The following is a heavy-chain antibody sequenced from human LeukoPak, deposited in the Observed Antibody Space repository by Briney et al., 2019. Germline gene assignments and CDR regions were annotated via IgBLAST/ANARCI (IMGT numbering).Heavy chain of an antibody. J-gene: IGHJ4*02. D-gene: IGHD5-12*01. CDR3: ARWVASPRFFDS. CDR2: INTNNGDT. CDR1: GGTFSSYA. V-gene: IGHV1-18*01. Sequence: ASVKVSCKASGGTFSSYAISWVRQAPGQGPEWMGWINTNNGDTNYVQKLQGRVTMTTDASTSTAYMELRSLRSDDTAVYYCARWVASPRFFDSWGQGTLVTVSS.